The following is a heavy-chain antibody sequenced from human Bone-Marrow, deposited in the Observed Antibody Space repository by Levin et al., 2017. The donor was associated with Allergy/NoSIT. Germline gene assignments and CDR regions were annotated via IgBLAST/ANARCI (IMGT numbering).Heavy chain of an antibody. V-gene: IGHV1-69*13. CDR2: IIPVFGTT. CDR3: ARVVCSSSTCYSFYHFDF. D-gene: IGHD2-2*01. Sequence: SVKVSCKTSADTFRNYAVTWVRQAPGQGVEWMGGIIPVFGTTNYAQKLRDRVTITADESTNTVYMELSYLSSDDTAMYYCARVVCSSSTCYSFYHFDFWGQGTLVTVSS. CDR1: ADTFRNYA. J-gene: IGHJ4*02.